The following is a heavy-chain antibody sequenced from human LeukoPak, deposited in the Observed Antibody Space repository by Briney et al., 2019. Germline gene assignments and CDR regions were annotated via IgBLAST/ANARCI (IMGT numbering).Heavy chain of an antibody. V-gene: IGHV1-2*02. D-gene: IGHD3-22*01. CDR1: GYTFTGYY. CDR2: INPNSCGT. CDR3: ARAPRSGYYYADY. Sequence: ASVNVSCKASGYTFTGYYMHWVRQAPGQGVEWMGWINPNSCGTNYAQKFQGRVNMTRDTSISTAYMELSRLRSDDTAVYYCARAPRSGYYYADYWGQGTLVTVSS. J-gene: IGHJ4*02.